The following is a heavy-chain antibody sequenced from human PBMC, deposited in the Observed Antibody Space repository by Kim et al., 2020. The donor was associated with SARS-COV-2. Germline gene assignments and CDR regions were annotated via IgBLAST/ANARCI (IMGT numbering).Heavy chain of an antibody. CDR1: GFAFSDYS. CDR2: ISYDGSNK. V-gene: IGHV3-30*04. D-gene: IGHD3-10*01. J-gene: IGHJ4*02. CDR3: ARVGTVYYFGSGSYCAY. Sequence: GGSLRLSCAASGFAFSDYSMHWVRQAPGKGLDWVAVISYDGSNKYYADSVRGRFTVSRDNSKNTLYLQMNSLRAEDTAVYYCARVGTVYYFGSGSYCAYWGQGTLVTVSS.